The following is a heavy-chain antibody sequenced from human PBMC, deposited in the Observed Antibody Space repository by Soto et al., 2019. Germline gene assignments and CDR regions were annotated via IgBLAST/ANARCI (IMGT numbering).Heavy chain of an antibody. V-gene: IGHV3-74*01. CDR1: GFNFSSYA. CDR2: ISIDGTTT. J-gene: IGHJ4*02. CDR3: ATSRTFDY. Sequence: GGSLRLSCAASGFNFSSYAIVWVRQAPGKGLEYVSFISIDGTTTAYADSVKGRFTISRDNAKNTVYLQMNSLRAEDTAVYYCATSRTFDYWGQGTLVTVSS. D-gene: IGHD6-13*01.